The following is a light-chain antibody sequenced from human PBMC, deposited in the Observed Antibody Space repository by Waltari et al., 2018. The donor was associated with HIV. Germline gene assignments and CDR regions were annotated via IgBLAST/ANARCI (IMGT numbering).Light chain of an antibody. CDR3: LLYFGGRQPSWV. V-gene: IGLV7-43*01. Sequence: VVTQESSLTVSPGGTVTLTCASSTGAVTGSSSASWFQQRPGQTPRPLIFSGNRRHSWTPDHFSGALLGDKAALTLSAVQPEDEADYYCLLYFGGRQPSWVFGGGTKLTVL. J-gene: IGLJ3*02. CDR1: TGAVTGSSS. CDR2: SGN.